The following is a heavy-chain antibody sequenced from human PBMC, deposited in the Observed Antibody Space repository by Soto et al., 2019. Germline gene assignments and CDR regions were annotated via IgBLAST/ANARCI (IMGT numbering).Heavy chain of an antibody. Sequence: SETLSLTCAVYGWSFSGYYWSWIRQPPGQGLEWIGEINHSGSTNYNPSLKSRVTISVDTSKNQFSLKLSSVTAADTAVYHCARGFRIVGATVTQDLFDYWGQGTLVTVSS. D-gene: IGHD1-26*01. CDR3: ARGFRIVGATVTQDLFDY. CDR2: INHSGST. V-gene: IGHV4-34*01. J-gene: IGHJ4*02. CDR1: GWSFSGYY.